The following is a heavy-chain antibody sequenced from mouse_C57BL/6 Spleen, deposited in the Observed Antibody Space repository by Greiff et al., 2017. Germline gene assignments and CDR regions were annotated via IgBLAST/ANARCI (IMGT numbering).Heavy chain of an antibody. CDR1: GYTFTSYW. V-gene: IGHV1-69*01. J-gene: IGHJ2*01. D-gene: IGHD1-1*01. CDR2: IDPSDSYT. Sequence: QVQLQQPGAELVMPGASVKLSCKASGYTFTSYWMHWVKQRPGQGLEWIGEIDPSDSYTNYNQKFKGKSTLTVDKSSSTAYMQLSSLTSEYSAVYYCARRCYGSSYGNYFDYWGQGTTLTVSS. CDR3: ARRCYGSSYGNYFDY.